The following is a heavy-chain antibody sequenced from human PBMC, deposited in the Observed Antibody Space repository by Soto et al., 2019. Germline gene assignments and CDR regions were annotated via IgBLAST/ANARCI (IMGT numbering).Heavy chain of an antibody. Sequence: SETLSLTCTVSGGSISSGGYYWSWIRQHPGKGLEWIGYIYYSGSTYYNPSLKSRVTISVDTSKNQFSLKLSSVTAADTAVYYCARDGSFGAFDYWGQGALVTVSS. D-gene: IGHD3-3*01. CDR3: ARDGSFGAFDY. J-gene: IGHJ4*02. CDR1: GGSISSGGYY. CDR2: IYYSGST. V-gene: IGHV4-31*03.